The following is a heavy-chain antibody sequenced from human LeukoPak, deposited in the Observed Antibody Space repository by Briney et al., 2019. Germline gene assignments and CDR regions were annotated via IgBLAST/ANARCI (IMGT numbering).Heavy chain of an antibody. V-gene: IGHV1-18*04. CDR2: ISAYNGNT. Sequence: ASVKVSCKASGYTFTSYGISWVRQAPGQGLEWMGWISAYNGNTNYAQKLQGRVTMTTDTSTSTAYMELRSLRSDDTAVYYCARGLDGSGSWPNYYYYYGMDVWGNGTTVTVSS. J-gene: IGHJ6*04. CDR3: ARGLDGSGSWPNYYYYYGMDV. D-gene: IGHD3-10*01. CDR1: GYTFTSYG.